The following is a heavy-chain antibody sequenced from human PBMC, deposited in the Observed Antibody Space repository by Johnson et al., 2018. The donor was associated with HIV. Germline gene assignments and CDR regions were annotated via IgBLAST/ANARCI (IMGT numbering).Heavy chain of an antibody. J-gene: IGHJ3*02. Sequence: QMLLVESGGGLVKPGGSLRLSCAASGFTFSDYYMSWIRQAPGQGLEWVSYISSSGSTIYYADSVKGRFTIYRDNAKNSLYLQMNSLRAEDTAVYYCARGVRAHYGGNFGAFDIWGQGTMVTVSS. CDR3: ARGVRAHYGGNFGAFDI. V-gene: IGHV3-11*04. D-gene: IGHD4-23*01. CDR1: GFTFSDYY. CDR2: ISSSGSTI.